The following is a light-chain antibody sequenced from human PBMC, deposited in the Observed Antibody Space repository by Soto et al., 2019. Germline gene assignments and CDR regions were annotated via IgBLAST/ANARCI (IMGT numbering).Light chain of an antibody. Sequence: EIVMTQSPSTLSVSPGERVSLSCGASQSISRNLAWYQHNPGQAPRLLIYAASTRATGIPARFSGSGSGTEFTLTISSLQTDDFSTYYCQQYHSYWTFGQGAKVDIK. CDR1: QSISRN. CDR3: QQYHSYWT. J-gene: IGKJ1*01. CDR2: AAS. V-gene: IGKV3-15*01.